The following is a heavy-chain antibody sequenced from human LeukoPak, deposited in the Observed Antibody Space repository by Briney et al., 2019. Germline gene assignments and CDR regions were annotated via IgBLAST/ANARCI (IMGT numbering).Heavy chain of an antibody. Sequence: SLRISCADSGCTGDDYAMHWVRQAPGKGLYRVSGSSWNSGSLGYAESVKGRFTISRDNSKNSLYLQMNSLRAEDTALYYCAKGDSSGYLGRFDYWGQGTLVTVSS. D-gene: IGHD3-22*01. J-gene: IGHJ4*02. CDR2: SSWNSGSL. CDR3: AKGDSSGYLGRFDY. V-gene: IGHV3-9*01. CDR1: GCTGDDYA.